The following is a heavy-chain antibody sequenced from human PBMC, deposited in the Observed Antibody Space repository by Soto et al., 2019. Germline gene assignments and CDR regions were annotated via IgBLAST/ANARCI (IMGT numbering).Heavy chain of an antibody. CDR2: IIPIFGTA. CDR1: GGTFSSYA. V-gene: IGHV1-69*01. D-gene: IGHD3-10*01. J-gene: IGHJ5*02. CDR3: ARGYYYGSGSYWWFDP. Sequence: QVQLVQSGAEVKKPGSSVKVSCKASGGTFSSYAISWVRQAPGQGREWMGGIIPIFGTANYAQKFQGRVTITADESTSTAYMELSSLRSEDTAVYYCARGYYYGSGSYWWFDPWGQGTLVTVSS.